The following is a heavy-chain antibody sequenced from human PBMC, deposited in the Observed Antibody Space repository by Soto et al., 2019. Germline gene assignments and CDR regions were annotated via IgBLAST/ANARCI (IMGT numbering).Heavy chain of an antibody. Sequence: GGSLRLSCAASGFTFSSYWMHWVRQAPGKGLVWVSRINSDGSSTSYADSVKGRFTISRDNAKNTLYLQMNSLRAEDTTVYYCARGPAQAPFNLWGRGTLVTVSS. J-gene: IGHJ2*01. CDR3: ARGPAQAPFNL. CDR2: INSDGSST. CDR1: GFTFSSYW. V-gene: IGHV3-74*01.